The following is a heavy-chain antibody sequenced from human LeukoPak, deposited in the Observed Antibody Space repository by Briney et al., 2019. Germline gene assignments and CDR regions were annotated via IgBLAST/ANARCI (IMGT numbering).Heavy chain of an antibody. CDR2: IYTSGST. J-gene: IGHJ3*02. CDR3: ARVRTYYYDSSGYYGAPGAFDI. Sequence: KPSETPSLTCTVSGGSLSSYHWSWIRPPAGKGLEWIGRIYTSGSTNYNPSLKSRVTMSVDTSKNQFSLKLSSVTAADTAVYYCARVRTYYYDSSGYYGAPGAFDIWGQGTMVTVSS. V-gene: IGHV4-4*07. CDR1: GGSLSSYH. D-gene: IGHD3-22*01.